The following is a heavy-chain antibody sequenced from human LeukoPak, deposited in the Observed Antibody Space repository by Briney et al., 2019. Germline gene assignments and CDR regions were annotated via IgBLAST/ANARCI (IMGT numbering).Heavy chain of an antibody. J-gene: IGHJ4*02. Sequence: PGGSLRLSCAASGFTFSSYWMTWVRLAPGKGLEWVANINTDGSTTNYVESVRGRFTISRDNTRNSLSLQMNNLRDEDTAVYYCARNRGGQQFDCWGQGTLLTVSS. CDR1: GFTFSSYW. CDR3: ARNRGGQQFDC. D-gene: IGHD3-10*01. V-gene: IGHV3-7*01. CDR2: INTDGSTT.